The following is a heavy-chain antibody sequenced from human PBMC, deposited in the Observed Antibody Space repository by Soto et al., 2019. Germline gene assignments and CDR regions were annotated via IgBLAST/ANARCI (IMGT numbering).Heavy chain of an antibody. J-gene: IGHJ4*02. CDR1: GFSFSTYG. CDR2: IWFDGSNK. V-gene: IGHV3-33*01. CDR3: VRASGPYDY. Sequence: GGSLRLSCAASGFSFSTYGMHWVRQVPGKGLEWVAVIWFDGSNKYYADSVRGRFSISRDNSKNTLYLQMNSLRVDDTAVYFCVRASGPYDYWGQGTLVTVSS. D-gene: IGHD3-10*01.